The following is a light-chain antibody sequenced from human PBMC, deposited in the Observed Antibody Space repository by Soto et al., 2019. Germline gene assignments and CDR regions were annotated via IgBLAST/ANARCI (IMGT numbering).Light chain of an antibody. J-gene: IGKJ5*01. CDR2: GAS. CDR3: QQHDILPIT. CDR1: QSLSNNIY. V-gene: IGKV3-20*01. Sequence: EIVLTQYPATLSLSPGERATLSCRASQSLSNNIYLAWYQQKPGQAPRLLISGASRRATGIPDRFSGAGSGTDFTLTISRLEPEDFALYYCQQHDILPITFGQGTRLEV.